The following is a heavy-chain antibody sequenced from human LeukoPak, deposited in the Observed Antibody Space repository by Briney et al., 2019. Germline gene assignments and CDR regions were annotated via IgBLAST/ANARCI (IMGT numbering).Heavy chain of an antibody. D-gene: IGHD3-16*01. CDR2: IYYSGST. V-gene: IGHV4-59*01. Sequence: SEALSLTCTVSGGSISSYYWSWIRQPPGKGLEWIGYIYYSGSTNYNPSLKSRVTISVDTSKNQFSLKLNSVTAADTAVYYCARAGGFAGYMDVWGKGTTVTISS. J-gene: IGHJ6*03. CDR1: GGSISSYY. CDR3: ARAGGFAGYMDV.